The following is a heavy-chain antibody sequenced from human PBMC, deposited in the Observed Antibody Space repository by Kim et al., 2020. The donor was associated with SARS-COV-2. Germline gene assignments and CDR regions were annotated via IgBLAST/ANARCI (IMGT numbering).Heavy chain of an antibody. D-gene: IGHD3-16*01. Sequence: GGSLRLSCAASGFTVSSNYMSWVRQAPGKGLEWVSVIYSGGSTYYADSVKGQFTISRDNSKNTLYLQMNSLRAEDTAVYYCAREGGTLYYYYGMDVWGQGTTVTVSS. CDR3: AREGGTLYYYYGMDV. CDR1: GFTVSSNY. J-gene: IGHJ6*02. V-gene: IGHV3-53*01. CDR2: IYSGGST.